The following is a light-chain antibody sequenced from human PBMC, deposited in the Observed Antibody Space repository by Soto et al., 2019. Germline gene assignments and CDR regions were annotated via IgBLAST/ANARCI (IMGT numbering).Light chain of an antibody. CDR1: QDISSW. Sequence: DLQMSQSPSSVSASVRDTVTITCRASQDISSWVAWYQQKPGKAPKLLISAASSLQSGVPSRFSGSGSGTDFTLTISCLQSEDFATYYCQQYYSYPRTFGQGTKVDIK. V-gene: IGKV1-12*01. CDR3: QQYYSYPRT. CDR2: AAS. J-gene: IGKJ1*01.